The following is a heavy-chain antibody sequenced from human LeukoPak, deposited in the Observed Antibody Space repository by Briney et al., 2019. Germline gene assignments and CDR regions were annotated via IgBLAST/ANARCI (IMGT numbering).Heavy chain of an antibody. CDR1: GFTFSNYA. Sequence: GRSLRLSCAASGFTFSNYAMHWVRQAPGKGLEWVAIISYDGSNKYYADSVKGRFTISRDNSKNTLYLQMNSLRAEDTAVYYCAKDGGTHFDHWGQGTLVTVSS. CDR3: AKDGGTHFDH. J-gene: IGHJ4*02. CDR2: ISYDGSNK. D-gene: IGHD1-26*01. V-gene: IGHV3-30*04.